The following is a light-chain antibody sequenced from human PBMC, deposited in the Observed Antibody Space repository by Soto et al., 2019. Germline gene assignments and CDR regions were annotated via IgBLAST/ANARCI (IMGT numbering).Light chain of an antibody. CDR1: QSISSW. CDR3: QQYNSYSP. J-gene: IGKJ1*01. CDR2: DAS. Sequence: DIQMTQSPSTLSASVGDRVTITCRASQSISSWLAWYQQKPGKAPNLLIYDASSLESGVPSRFSGSGSGTEFTLTISSLQPYDFATYYCQQYNSYSPFGQGTKVEIK. V-gene: IGKV1-5*01.